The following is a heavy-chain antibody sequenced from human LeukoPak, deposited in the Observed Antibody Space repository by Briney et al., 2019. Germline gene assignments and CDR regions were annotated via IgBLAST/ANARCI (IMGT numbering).Heavy chain of an antibody. V-gene: IGHV1-18*01. CDR3: ARDPYYDSSGYSYSHFDY. D-gene: IGHD3-22*01. CDR1: GYTFTSYG. Sequence: ASVKVSCKASGYTFTSYGISGVRQAPGQGVEGMGWISAYNGNTNYAQKLQGTVTMTTDTSTSTAYMELRSLRSDDTAVYYCARDPYYDSSGYSYSHFDYWGQGTLVTVSS. J-gene: IGHJ4*02. CDR2: ISAYNGNT.